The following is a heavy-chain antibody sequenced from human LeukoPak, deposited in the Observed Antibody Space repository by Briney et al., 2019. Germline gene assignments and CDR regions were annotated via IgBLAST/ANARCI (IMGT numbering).Heavy chain of an antibody. CDR2: MNPNSGNT. Sequence: ASVKVSCKASGYTFTSYDINWVRQATGQGLEWMGWMNPNSGNTGYAQKFQGRVTITRNTSISTAYMELSRLRSDDTAAYYCAIIAARGGFDYWGQGTLVTVSS. J-gene: IGHJ4*02. V-gene: IGHV1-8*03. CDR1: GYTFTSYD. D-gene: IGHD6-6*01. CDR3: AIIAARGGFDY.